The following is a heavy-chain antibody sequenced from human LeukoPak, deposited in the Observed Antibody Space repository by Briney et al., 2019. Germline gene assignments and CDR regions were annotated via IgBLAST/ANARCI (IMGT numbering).Heavy chain of an antibody. V-gene: IGHV3-48*01. CDR3: ARADSNNYKFLDY. Sequence: GGSLRLSCAASGFTFSSYAMSWVRQAPGRGRKWVSYINGDGTSIYYADSLKGRFTISRDNAKRSVYLQMTSLGVEDTAVYFCARADSNNYKFLDYWGPGTLVTVSS. CDR2: INGDGTSI. CDR1: GFTFSSYA. J-gene: IGHJ4*02. D-gene: IGHD4-11*01.